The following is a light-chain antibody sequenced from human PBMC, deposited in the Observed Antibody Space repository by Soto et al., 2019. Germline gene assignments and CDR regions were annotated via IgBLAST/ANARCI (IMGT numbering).Light chain of an antibody. J-gene: IGKJ1*01. CDR1: QSISSW. Sequence: DIQMTLSPSTLSAFVGDRVTITCRASQSISSWLAWYQQKPGKAPKLLIYKASGLESGVPSRFSGSGSGTEFTLIISSLQPDDVATYYCQQYDTYPWTFGQGTKVEIK. V-gene: IGKV1-5*03. CDR2: KAS. CDR3: QQYDTYPWT.